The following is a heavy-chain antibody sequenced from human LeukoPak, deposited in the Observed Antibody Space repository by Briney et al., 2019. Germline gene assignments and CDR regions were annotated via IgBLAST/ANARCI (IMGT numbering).Heavy chain of an antibody. V-gene: IGHV4-59*08. CDR1: GGSFSGYY. D-gene: IGHD3-3*01. Sequence: SETLSLTCAVYGGSFSGYYWSWIRQPPGKGLEWIGYIYYSGSTNYNPSLKSRVTISVDTSKNQFSLKLSSVTAADTAVYYCARGVVNFDYWGQGTLVTVSS. CDR3: ARGVVNFDY. CDR2: IYYSGST. J-gene: IGHJ4*02.